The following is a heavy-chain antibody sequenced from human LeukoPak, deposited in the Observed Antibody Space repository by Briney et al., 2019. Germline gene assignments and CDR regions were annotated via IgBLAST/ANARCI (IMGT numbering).Heavy chain of an antibody. D-gene: IGHD5-24*01. CDR3: ARDFRVRWLQFSAFDI. V-gene: IGHV3-23*01. Sequence: PGGSLRLSCAASGFTFSSYAMSWVRQAPGKGLEWVSAISGSGGSTYYADSVKGRFTISRDNSKNSLYLQMNSLRAEDTAVYYCARDFRVRWLQFSAFDIWGQGTMVTVSS. J-gene: IGHJ3*02. CDR1: GFTFSSYA. CDR2: ISGSGGST.